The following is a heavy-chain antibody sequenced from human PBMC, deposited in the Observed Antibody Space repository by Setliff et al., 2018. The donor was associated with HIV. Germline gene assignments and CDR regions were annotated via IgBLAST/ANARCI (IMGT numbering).Heavy chain of an antibody. V-gene: IGHV2-5*02. CDR1: GFSLTTTGVG. CDR2: IYWDDDK. Sequence: SGPTLVNPTQTLTLTCTFSGFSLTTTGVGVGWIRQPPGKALEWLALIYWDDDKRYSPSLKSRLTIIKDTSKNQVVLTMTNMDPVDTATYYCADRRDYYASGSYYFGSWGQGTMVTVS. D-gene: IGHD3-10*01. CDR3: ADRRDYYASGSYYFGS. J-gene: IGHJ3*01.